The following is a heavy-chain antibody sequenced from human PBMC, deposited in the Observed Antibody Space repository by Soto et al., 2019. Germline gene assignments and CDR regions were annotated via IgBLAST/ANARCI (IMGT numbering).Heavy chain of an antibody. CDR2: LYNSGST. CDR1: GFPVTNDF. CDR3: ATRGN. D-gene: IGHD3-10*01. Sequence: EVQLVESGGVLVQPGGSLRLSCAASGFPVTNDFMIWVRQAPGKGLDWVSILYNSGSTYYADSVKGRFTISRDTSINTLYLQMHPLRVEDTAIYYCATRGNWGRGTLVTVSS. V-gene: IGHV3-66*01. J-gene: IGHJ4*02.